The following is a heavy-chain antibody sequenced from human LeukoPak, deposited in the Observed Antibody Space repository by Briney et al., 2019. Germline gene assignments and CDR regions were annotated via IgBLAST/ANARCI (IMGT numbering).Heavy chain of an antibody. CDR3: AKAPEGIVVVTSGYFDY. CDR2: ISWNSGSI. J-gene: IGHJ4*02. V-gene: IGHV3-9*01. Sequence: GGSLRLSCAASGFTFDDYAMHWVRQAPGKGLEWVSGISWNSGSIDYADSVKGRFTISRDNTKNSLYLQMNSLRAEDTAFYYCAKAPEGIVVVTSGYFDYWRQGTLVTVSS. CDR1: GFTFDDYA. D-gene: IGHD3-22*01.